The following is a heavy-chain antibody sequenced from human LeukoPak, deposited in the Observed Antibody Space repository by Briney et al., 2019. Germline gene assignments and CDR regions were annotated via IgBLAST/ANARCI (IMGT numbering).Heavy chain of an antibody. CDR3: AGCSGGSPIDAFHI. J-gene: IGHJ3*02. CDR1: GGSINSGAYY. CDR2: IYYSRSN. D-gene: IGHD2-15*01. Sequence: SQTPSLTCTVSGGSINSGAYYWSWIRQHPGKGLEWIGYIYYSRSNYYNPSLKSRVTISVDTSKNQFSLKLSSVTAADTAVYYCAGCSGGSPIDAFHIWGQGTMVTVSS. V-gene: IGHV4-31*03.